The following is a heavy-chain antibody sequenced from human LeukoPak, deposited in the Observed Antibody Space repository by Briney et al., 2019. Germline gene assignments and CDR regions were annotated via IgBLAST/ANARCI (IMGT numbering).Heavy chain of an antibody. CDR3: ARDYADYVGYFFFDY. J-gene: IGHJ4*02. Sequence: GVALRLSCAASGFTFKNFTRNWVPQAPGRGREWVSSISGGGETTYNADTAKRRFTITSDNSQNTLYLQMNSLRAEDTAVYYCARDYADYVGYFFFDYWGQGTLVTVSS. CDR1: GFTFKNFT. CDR2: ISGGGETT. D-gene: IGHD4-17*01. V-gene: IGHV3-23*01.